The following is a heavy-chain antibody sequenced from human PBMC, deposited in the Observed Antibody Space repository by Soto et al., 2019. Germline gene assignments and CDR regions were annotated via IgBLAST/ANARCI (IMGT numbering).Heavy chain of an antibody. CDR2: IYWDDDK. CDR1: GFSLSTSAVG. J-gene: IGHJ5*02. Sequence: ITLKESGPTLVKPTQTLTLTCTFSGFSLSTSAVGVGWIRQPPGKALEWLALIYWDDDKRYSPSLKSRLTLXKXXSKNQVVLTMPNMDPVDTATYSCGYVYYNSGRWDAWGQGTLVTVSS. D-gene: IGHD3-10*01. CDR3: GYVYYNSGRWDA. V-gene: IGHV2-5*02.